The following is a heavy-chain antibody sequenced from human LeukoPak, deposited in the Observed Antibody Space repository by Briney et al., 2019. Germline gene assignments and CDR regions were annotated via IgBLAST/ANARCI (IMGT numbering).Heavy chain of an antibody. CDR1: GFTFRSYS. CDR2: ITSSSNYI. J-gene: IGHJ5*02. Sequence: GGSLRLSCVASGFTFRSYSMNWVRQAPGKGLEWVSSITSSSNYIYYADSEKGRFTISRDNAKNSLYLQMNSLRAEDTAVYYCAGGNFGYWFDPWGQGTLVTVSS. V-gene: IGHV3-21*01. CDR3: AGGNFGYWFDP. D-gene: IGHD4-23*01.